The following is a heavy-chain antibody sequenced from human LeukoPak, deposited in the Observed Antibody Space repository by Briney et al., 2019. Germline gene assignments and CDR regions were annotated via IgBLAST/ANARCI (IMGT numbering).Heavy chain of an antibody. CDR3: ARGEGYYDSSGPLDY. CDR1: SGSFSGYY. CDR2: INHSVGT. D-gene: IGHD3-22*01. V-gene: IGHV4-34*01. J-gene: IGHJ4*02. Sequence: PSETLSLTCSVYSGSFSGYYWSWIRQPPGKGLEWIGEINHSVGTNYNPSLKSRVTMSLDTSKNQFSLKLSSVTAAGTAVYYCARGEGYYDSSGPLDYWGQGTLVTVSS.